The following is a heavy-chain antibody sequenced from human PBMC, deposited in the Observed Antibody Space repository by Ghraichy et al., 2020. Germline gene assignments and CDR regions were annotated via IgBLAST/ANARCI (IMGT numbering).Heavy chain of an antibody. CDR1: GDTFSGHY. Sequence: ASVKVSCKACGDTFSGHYMYRVLQSPGQGLEWKGWINPNSGGSDYAQKFQGRVTMTRDTSISTAYMELSRLRSDDTAVYYCTKERQLLTRGVPGGYDYGMDVWGQVFTITVSS. D-gene: IGHD2-8*01. V-gene: IGHV1-2*02. CDR2: INPNSGGS. CDR3: TKERQLLTRGVPGGYDYGMDV. J-gene: IGHJ6*02.